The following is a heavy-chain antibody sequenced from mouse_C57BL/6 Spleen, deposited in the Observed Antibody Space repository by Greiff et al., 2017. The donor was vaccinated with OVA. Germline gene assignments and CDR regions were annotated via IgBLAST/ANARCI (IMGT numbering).Heavy chain of an antibody. V-gene: IGHV5-17*01. CDR3: ARSYYGSSPFAY. D-gene: IGHD1-1*01. CDR1: GFTFSDYG. Sequence: EVKLVESGGGLVKPGGSLKLSCAASGFTFSDYGMHWVRQAPEKGLEWVAYISSGSSTIYYADTVKGRFTISRDNAKNTLFLHMTSLRSEDTAMYYCARSYYGSSPFAYWGQGTLVTVSA. J-gene: IGHJ3*01. CDR2: ISSGSSTI.